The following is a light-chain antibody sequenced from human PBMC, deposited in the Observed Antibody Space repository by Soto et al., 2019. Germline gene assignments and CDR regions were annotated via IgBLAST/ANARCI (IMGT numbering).Light chain of an antibody. V-gene: IGKV1-39*01. CDR1: QTISNF. CDR3: QQSYGTPSWT. J-gene: IGKJ1*01. Sequence: DIQITQSPSSLSSSVGEIVTVTFRASQTISNFLNWYQQRPGTAPKLLIFAASSLQSGVPSRFSGSGSGTDFTLTISNLQPEDFATYYCQQSYGTPSWTFGQGTKVDIK. CDR2: AAS.